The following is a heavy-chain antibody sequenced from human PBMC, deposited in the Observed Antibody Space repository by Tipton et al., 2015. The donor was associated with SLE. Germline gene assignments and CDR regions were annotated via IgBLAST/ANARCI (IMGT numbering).Heavy chain of an antibody. CDR2: IHNSGST. CDR1: GFTFSSY. CDR3: ARRIGSRGAFDI. J-gene: IGHJ3*02. Sequence: LRLSCEASGFTFSSYWTWIRQPAGKGLEWIGQIHNSGSTNYNPSLKSRVTISVDTSKNQFSLKPSSVTAADTAVYYCARRIGSRGAFDIWGQGTMVTVSS. V-gene: IGHV4-34*01. D-gene: IGHD1-26*01.